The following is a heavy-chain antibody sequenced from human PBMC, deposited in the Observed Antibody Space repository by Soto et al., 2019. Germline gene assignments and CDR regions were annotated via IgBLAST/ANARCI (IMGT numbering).Heavy chain of an antibody. J-gene: IGHJ6*02. V-gene: IGHV3-48*02. CDR1: GVAFSSYS. CDR2: ISSSSSTI. D-gene: IGHD1-1*01. Sequence: VRALRISCAASGVAFSSYSMNSVRQAPGKGLEWVSYISSSSSTIYYADSVKGRFTISRDNAKNSLYLQMNSLRDEDTAVYYCAREFKPGTFYYYYGMDVWGHGTTVTVSS. CDR3: AREFKPGTFYYYYGMDV.